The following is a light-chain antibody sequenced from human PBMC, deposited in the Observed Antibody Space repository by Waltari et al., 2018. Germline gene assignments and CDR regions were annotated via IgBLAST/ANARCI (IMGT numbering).Light chain of an antibody. J-gene: IGLJ3*02. V-gene: IGLV2-14*03. CDR2: DVS. Sequence: QSALTQPASVSGSPGQSITISCTGTSSDVGGYNYVSWYQQHPGKAPKLMIDDVSNRPSGVSNRCPGSKSGNTASLTISGLQAEDEADYYCSSYTSSSTRGVFGGGTKLTVL. CDR1: SSDVGGYNY. CDR3: SSYTSSSTRGV.